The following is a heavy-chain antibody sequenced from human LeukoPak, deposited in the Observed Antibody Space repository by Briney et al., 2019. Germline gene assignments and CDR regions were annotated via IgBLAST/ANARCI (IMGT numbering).Heavy chain of an antibody. J-gene: IGHJ4*02. CDR2: ISYDGSNK. CDR3: ARVPGHYYDSSGYFDY. D-gene: IGHD3-22*01. V-gene: IGHV3-30-3*01. Sequence: PGGSLRLSCAASGFTFSSYAMHWVRQAPGKGLEWVAVISYDGSNKYYADSVKGRFTISRDNSKNTLYLQMNSLRAEDTAVYYCARVPGHYYDSSGYFDYWGQGTLVTVSS. CDR1: GFTFSSYA.